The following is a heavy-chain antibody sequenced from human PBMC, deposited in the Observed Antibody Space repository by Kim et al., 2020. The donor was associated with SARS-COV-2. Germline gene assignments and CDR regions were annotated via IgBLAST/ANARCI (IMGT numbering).Heavy chain of an antibody. D-gene: IGHD3-22*01. CDR3: VKGAFYDSSGYHYWYFDL. CDR2: ISSNGGST. CDR1: GFTFSSYA. J-gene: IGHJ2*01. V-gene: IGHV3-64D*09. Sequence: GGSLRLSCSASGFTFSSYAMHWVRQAPGKGLEYVSAISSNGGSTYYADSVKGRFTISRDNSKNTLYLQMSSLRAEDTAVYYCVKGAFYDSSGYHYWYFDLWGRDTLVTVSS.